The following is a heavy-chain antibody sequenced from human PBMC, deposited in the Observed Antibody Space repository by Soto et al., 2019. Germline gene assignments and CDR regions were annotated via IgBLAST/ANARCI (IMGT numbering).Heavy chain of an antibody. D-gene: IGHD6-13*01. CDR3: AKGPAAAGTWLVY. V-gene: IGHV3-30*18. J-gene: IGHJ4*02. CDR1: GFTFSSYG. Sequence: QVQLVESGGGVVQPGRSLRLSCAASGFTFSSYGMHWVRQAPGKGLEWEAVISYDGSNKYYADSVKGRFTISRDNSKNTLYLQMNSLRAEDTAVYYCAKGPAAAGTWLVYWGQGTLVTVSS. CDR2: ISYDGSNK.